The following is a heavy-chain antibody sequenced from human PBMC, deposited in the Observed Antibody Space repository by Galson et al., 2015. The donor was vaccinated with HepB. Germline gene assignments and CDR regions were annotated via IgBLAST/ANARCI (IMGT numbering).Heavy chain of an antibody. D-gene: IGHD5-24*01. CDR2: ISSSSSYI. Sequence: SLRLSCAASGFSFSSYSMSWVRQAPGKGLEWVSSISSSSSYIYYTDSVKGRFTISRDNAKNSLYLQMNSLRAEDMAVYYCARVAEMATVAYFDYWGQGTLVTVSS. CDR1: GFSFSSYS. V-gene: IGHV3-21*01. J-gene: IGHJ4*02. CDR3: ARVAEMATVAYFDY.